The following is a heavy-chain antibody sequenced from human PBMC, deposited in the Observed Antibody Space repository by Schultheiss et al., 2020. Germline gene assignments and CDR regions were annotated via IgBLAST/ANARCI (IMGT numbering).Heavy chain of an antibody. Sequence: VESLKISCKGSGYSFTSYWIGWVRQMPGKGLEWMGIIYPGDSDTRYSPSFQGQVTISADKSISTAYLQWSSLKASDTAMYYCARAPKKGYCSGGSCYSDYYYGMDVWGQGTTVTVSS. CDR3: ARAPKKGYCSGGSCYSDYYYGMDV. CDR2: IYPGDSDT. V-gene: IGHV5-51*01. J-gene: IGHJ6*02. D-gene: IGHD2-15*01. CDR1: GYSFTSYW.